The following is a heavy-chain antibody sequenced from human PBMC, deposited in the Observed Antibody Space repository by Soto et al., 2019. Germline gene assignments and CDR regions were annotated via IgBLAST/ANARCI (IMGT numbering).Heavy chain of an antibody. Sequence: SVTLSLTWAVHGGNFSGYDWTWIRQPQGKGLEWIGEINHSGSTNYNPSLKSRVAISVDTSKNQFSLKLRSLTATDTAVYYCARGITMGHAPDKNYFDSWGQGTLVTVSS. V-gene: IGHV4-34*01. J-gene: IGHJ4*02. CDR1: GGNFSGYD. CDR3: ARGITMGHAPDKNYFDS. CDR2: INHSGST. D-gene: IGHD3-10*01.